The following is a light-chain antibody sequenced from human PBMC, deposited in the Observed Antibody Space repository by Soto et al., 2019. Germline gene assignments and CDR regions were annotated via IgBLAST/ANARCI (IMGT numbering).Light chain of an antibody. J-gene: IGKJ4*01. CDR1: QSVSSY. CDR3: QQRRV. CDR2: DAS. V-gene: IGKV3-11*01. Sequence: EIVLTQSPATLSLSPGERATLSCRASQSVSSYLAWYQQKPGQAPRLLIYDASNRATGIPARFSGSGSGTDFTLTSSSLEPEDFAVYYCQQRRVFGGGTKVEIK.